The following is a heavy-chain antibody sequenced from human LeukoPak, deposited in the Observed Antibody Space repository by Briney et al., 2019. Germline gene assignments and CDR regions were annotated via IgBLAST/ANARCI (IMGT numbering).Heavy chain of an antibody. J-gene: IGHJ4*02. CDR1: GFIFSNYN. V-gene: IGHV3-48*01. D-gene: IGHD5-18*01. CDR2: ISSSSGTI. CDR3: ARALGYSYGYAVDY. Sequence: GGPLRLSRAASGFIFSNYNMNSVRQTPGKGLEWLSYISSSSGTIYYADSVKGRFTISGDNAKNSLYLQMNSLRAEDTAVYYCARALGYSYGYAVDYWGQGTLVTVSS.